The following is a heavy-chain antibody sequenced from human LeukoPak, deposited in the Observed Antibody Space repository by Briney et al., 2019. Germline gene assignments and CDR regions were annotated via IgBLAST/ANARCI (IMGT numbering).Heavy chain of an antibody. CDR3: ARAPYYYDSSSTNWFDS. V-gene: IGHV4-30-4*08. CDR2: IYYSGST. J-gene: IGHJ5*01. D-gene: IGHD3-22*01. Sequence: SETLSLTCAVSGGSISSGDYYWSWIRQPPGKGLEWLGYIYYSGSTYYNPSLKSRVTISVDTSKNQFSLKLSSVTAADTAVYYCARAPYYYDSSSTNWFDSWGQGTLVTVSS. CDR1: GGSISSGDYY.